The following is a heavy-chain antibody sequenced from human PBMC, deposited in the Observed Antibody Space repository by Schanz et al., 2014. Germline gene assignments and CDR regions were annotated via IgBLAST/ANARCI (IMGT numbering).Heavy chain of an antibody. Sequence: QVQRQESGPGLVKPSQTLSLTCAVSGGSIRSGGYSWSWIRQPPGKGLEWIGYIYYSGSTYYNPSLKSRVTISVDPSKNQFSLKLSSVTAADTAVYYCARVRPGFAIVPWGQGTLVTVSS. D-gene: IGHD6-25*01. V-gene: IGHV4-30-4*07. CDR3: ARVRPGFAIVP. CDR2: IYYSGST. J-gene: IGHJ5*02. CDR1: GGSIRSGGYS.